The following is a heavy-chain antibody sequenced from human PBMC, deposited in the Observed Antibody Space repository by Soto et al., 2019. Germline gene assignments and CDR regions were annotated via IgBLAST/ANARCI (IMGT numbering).Heavy chain of an antibody. Sequence: SETLSLTCAVYGGSFSGYYWSWIRQPPGKGLEWIGEINHSGSTNYNPSLKSRVTISVDTSKNQFSLKLSSVTAADTAVYYCARTSRLPPYYFDYWGQGTLVTVSS. CDR2: INHSGST. CDR3: ARTSRLPPYYFDY. J-gene: IGHJ4*02. D-gene: IGHD6-6*01. V-gene: IGHV4-34*01. CDR1: GGSFSGYY.